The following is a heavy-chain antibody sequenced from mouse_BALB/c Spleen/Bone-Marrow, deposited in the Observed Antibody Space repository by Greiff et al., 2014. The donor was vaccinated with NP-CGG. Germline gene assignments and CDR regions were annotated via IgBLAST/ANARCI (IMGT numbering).Heavy chain of an antibody. CDR2: ISSGSSTI. V-gene: IGHV5-17*02. CDR1: GFTFSSFG. Sequence: DVMLVESGGGLVQPGGSRKLSCAASGFTFSSFGMHWVRQAPEKGLEWVAYISSGSSTIYYADTVKGRFTISRDNPKNTLSLQMTSLRSEDTAMYYCARDVPLYDVGYFDYWGQGTTLTVSS. CDR3: ARDVPLYDVGYFDY. D-gene: IGHD2-14*01. J-gene: IGHJ2*01.